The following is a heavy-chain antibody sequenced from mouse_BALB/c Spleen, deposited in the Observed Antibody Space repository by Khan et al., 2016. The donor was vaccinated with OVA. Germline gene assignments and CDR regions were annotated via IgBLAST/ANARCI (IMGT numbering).Heavy chain of an antibody. CDR2: IHYSGST. V-gene: IGHV3-1*02. Sequence: EVQLQESGPDLVKPSQSLSLTCTVTGYSFTSGYSWHLIRQFPGNKLQWMGYIHYSGSTNFTPSLKSRLSINRDTSKNQFFLQLNSVTTEDTATDCCVSDSDGSWYFDVWGAGTTVTVSA. J-gene: IGHJ1*01. D-gene: IGHD1-2*01. CDR3: VSDSDGSWYFDV. CDR1: GYSFTSGYS.